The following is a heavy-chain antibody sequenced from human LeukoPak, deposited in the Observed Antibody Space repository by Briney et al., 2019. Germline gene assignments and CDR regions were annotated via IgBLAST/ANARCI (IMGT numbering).Heavy chain of an antibody. V-gene: IGHV3-23*01. J-gene: IGHJ4*02. CDR1: GFTFSNYA. CDR2: ICGSGSCT. Sequence: GGSLRLSCAASGFTFSNYALGWFRQAPGKGLEWVSTICGSGSCTYYADSVKGRFTISRDNSRNTLSLQMNSLRVEDAALYYCAKHDLSGSYFVYWGQGTLVTVSS. D-gene: IGHD3-10*01. CDR3: AKHDLSGSYFVY.